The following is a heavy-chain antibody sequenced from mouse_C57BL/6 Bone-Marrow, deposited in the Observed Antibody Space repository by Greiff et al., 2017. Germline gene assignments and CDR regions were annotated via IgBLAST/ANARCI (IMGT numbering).Heavy chain of an antibody. V-gene: IGHV3-6*01. CDR3: ARGYYYGSREGYFDV. CDR2: ISYDGSN. D-gene: IGHD1-1*01. Sequence: VQLQQSGPGLVKPSQSLSLTCSVTGYSITSGYYWNWIRQFPGNKLEWMGYISYDGSNNYNPSLKNRISITRDTSKNQFFLKLNSVTTEDTATYYCARGYYYGSREGYFDVWGTGTTVTVSS. J-gene: IGHJ1*03. CDR1: GYSITSGYY.